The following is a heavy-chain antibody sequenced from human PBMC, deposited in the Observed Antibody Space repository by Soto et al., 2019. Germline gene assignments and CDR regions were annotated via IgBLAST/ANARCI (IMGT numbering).Heavy chain of an antibody. CDR1: GFTFSSYG. Sequence: LRLSCAASGFTFSSYGMHWVRQAPGKGLEWVAVISYDGSNKYYADSVKGRFTISRDNSKNTLYLQMNSLRAEDTAVYYCAKDQGVPFCYYGMDVWGQGTTVTVSS. V-gene: IGHV3-30*18. CDR2: ISYDGSNK. J-gene: IGHJ6*02. D-gene: IGHD3-10*01. CDR3: AKDQGVPFCYYGMDV.